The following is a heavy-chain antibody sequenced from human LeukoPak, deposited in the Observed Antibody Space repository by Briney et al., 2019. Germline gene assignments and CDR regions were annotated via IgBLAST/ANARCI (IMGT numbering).Heavy chain of an antibody. CDR1: GFTFSSYW. V-gene: IGHV3-74*01. CDR2: INSDGSGT. D-gene: IGHD3-10*01. Sequence: GGSLRLSCAASGFTFSSYWMHWVRQAPGKGLVWVSRINSDGSGTSYADSVKGRFTISRDNAKNTLYLQMNSLRAEDTAVYYCARNGMVRGRSYYYMDVWGKGTTVTISS. J-gene: IGHJ6*03. CDR3: ARNGMVRGRSYYYMDV.